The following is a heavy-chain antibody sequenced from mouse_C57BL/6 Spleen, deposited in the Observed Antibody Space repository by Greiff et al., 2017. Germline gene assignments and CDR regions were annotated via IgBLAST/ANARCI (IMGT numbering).Heavy chain of an antibody. D-gene: IGHD1-1*01. CDR2: ISGGGGNT. Sequence: EVQGVESGGGLVKPGGSLTLSCAASGFTFSSYTMSWVRQTPEKRLEWVATISGGGGNTYYPDSVKGRFTISRDNAKNTLYLQMSSLRSEDTALYYCARRDYGTPFAYWGQGTLVTVSA. J-gene: IGHJ3*01. V-gene: IGHV5-9*01. CDR3: ARRDYGTPFAY. CDR1: GFTFSSYT.